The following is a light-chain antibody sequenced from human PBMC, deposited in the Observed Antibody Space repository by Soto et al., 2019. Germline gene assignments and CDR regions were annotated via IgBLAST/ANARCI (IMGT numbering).Light chain of an antibody. V-gene: IGKV3-11*01. J-gene: IGKJ1*01. CDR2: DAS. Sequence: EIVLTQSPGTLSLSPGERATLSCRASQSVSSYLAWYQQKPGQAPRLLFYDASTRATGISARFSGSGSGTDFTLTISSLEPEDFAMYYCQRRSNWPVTFGQGTKVEVK. CDR3: QRRSNWPVT. CDR1: QSVSSY.